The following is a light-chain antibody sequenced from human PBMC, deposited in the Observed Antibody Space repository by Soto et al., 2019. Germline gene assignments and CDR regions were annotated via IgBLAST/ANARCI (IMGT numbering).Light chain of an antibody. J-gene: IGLJ2*01. Sequence: QSVLTQPPSVSGAPGQRVTFSCTGSSSNLGAGYGVHWYQLLPGTAPKLLIFGNSNRPSGVPDRFSGSKSGTSASLAITGLQAEDEADYYCQSYDSSLSGSIFGGGTKVTVL. CDR3: QSYDSSLSGSI. CDR1: SSNLGAGYG. V-gene: IGLV1-40*01. CDR2: GNS.